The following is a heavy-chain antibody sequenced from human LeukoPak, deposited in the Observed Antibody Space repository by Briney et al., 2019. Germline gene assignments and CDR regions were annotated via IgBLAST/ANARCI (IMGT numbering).Heavy chain of an antibody. V-gene: IGHV3-23*01. Sequence: EGSLRLSCAASGFTFSSYAMSWVRQAPGKGLEWVSAISGSGGSTYYADSVKGRFTISRDNSKNTLYLQTNSLRAEDTAVYYCAKEGRFQGAYYYYGMDVWCQGTTVTVSS. CDR3: AKEGRFQGAYYYYGMDV. CDR1: GFTFSSYA. J-gene: IGHJ6*02. CDR2: ISGSGGST.